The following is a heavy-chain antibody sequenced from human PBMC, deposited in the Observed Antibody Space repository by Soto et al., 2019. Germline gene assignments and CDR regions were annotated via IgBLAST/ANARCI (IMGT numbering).Heavy chain of an antibody. CDR2: IYYSGST. J-gene: IGHJ3*02. Sequence: QVQLQESGPGLVKPSETLSLTCTVSGGSISSYYWSWIRQPPGKGLEWIGYIYYSGSTNYNPSLTSRVTITVDTSKTKVPLKLSSVTAANTAVYYCARGRQKLVNHDAFDIWGQGTMVTVCS. CDR3: ARGRQKLVNHDAFDI. V-gene: IGHV4-59*01. CDR1: GGSISSYY. D-gene: IGHD6-13*01.